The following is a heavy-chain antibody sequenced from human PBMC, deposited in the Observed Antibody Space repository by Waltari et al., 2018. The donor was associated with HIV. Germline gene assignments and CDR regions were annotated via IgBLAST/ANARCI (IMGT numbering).Heavy chain of an antibody. V-gene: IGHV3-74*01. J-gene: IGHJ4*02. Sequence: VESGGTPVKPGGSLRLACKASGFIFGSHWMHWVRQSPGKGRVWVERIDNDGAVIKYSDSVRGRFTISRDNSKNTLYLQMNDLRFEDTALYYCAKDRDPYNVRMVYGMFDYWGQGTLVTVSS. CDR3: AKDRDPYNVRMVYGMFDY. CDR2: IDNDGAVI. CDR1: GFIFGSHW. D-gene: IGHD2-8*01.